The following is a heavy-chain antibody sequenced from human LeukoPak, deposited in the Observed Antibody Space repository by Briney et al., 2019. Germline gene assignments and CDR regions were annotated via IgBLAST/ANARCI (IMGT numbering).Heavy chain of an antibody. CDR1: GGTFSSYA. CDR2: IIPIFGTA. D-gene: IGHD3-3*01. V-gene: IGHV1-69*05. Sequence: SVKVSCKASGGTFSSYAISWVRQAPGQGLEWMGGIIPIFGTANYAQKFQGRVTITRNTSISTAYMELSSLRSEDTAVYYCARTENYYDFWSGYYYYYYMDVWGKGTTVTVSS. J-gene: IGHJ6*03. CDR3: ARTENYYDFWSGYYYYYYMDV.